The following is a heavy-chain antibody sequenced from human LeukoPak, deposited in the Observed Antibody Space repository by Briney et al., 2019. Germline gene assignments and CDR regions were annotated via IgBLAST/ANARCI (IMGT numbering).Heavy chain of an antibody. V-gene: IGHV3-15*01. CDR2: IKSKTDGGTT. D-gene: IGHD4-23*01. CDR3: TTDIATVVTDAAYNWFDP. CDR1: GFTFSNAW. J-gene: IGHJ5*02. Sequence: GGSLRLSCAASGFTFSNAWMSWVRQAPGKGLEWVGRIKSKTDGGTTDYAAPVKGRFTISRDDSKNTLYLQMNSLKTEDTAVYYCTTDIATVVTDAAYNWFDPWGQGTLVTVSS.